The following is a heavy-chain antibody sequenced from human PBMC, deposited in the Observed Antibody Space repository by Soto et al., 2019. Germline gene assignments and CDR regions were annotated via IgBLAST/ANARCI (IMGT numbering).Heavy chain of an antibody. CDR3: AKSVYNWNDGFFDY. Sequence: QVQLVESGGGVVQPGRSLRLSCAASGFIFSSYGMHWVRQAPGKGLEWWAVISYDGINKYYSDSVKGRFTISRDNSKNTLYLQMNSLRAEDTAVYYCAKSVYNWNDGFFDYWGQGTLVTVSS. CDR2: ISYDGINK. J-gene: IGHJ4*02. V-gene: IGHV3-30*18. CDR1: GFIFSSYG. D-gene: IGHD1-1*01.